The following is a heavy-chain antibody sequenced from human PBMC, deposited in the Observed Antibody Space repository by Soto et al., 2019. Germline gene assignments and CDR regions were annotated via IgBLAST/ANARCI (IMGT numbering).Heavy chain of an antibody. D-gene: IGHD2-2*01. Sequence: SETLSLTCTVSGGSISSYYWSWIRQPAGKGLEWIGRIYTSGSTNYNPSLKSRVTMSVDKSKNQFSLKLSSVTAADTAVYYCARDVVVPAAIRYYYYGMDVWGQGTTVTVSS. J-gene: IGHJ6*02. V-gene: IGHV4-4*07. CDR2: IYTSGST. CDR3: ARDVVVPAAIRYYYYGMDV. CDR1: GGSISSYY.